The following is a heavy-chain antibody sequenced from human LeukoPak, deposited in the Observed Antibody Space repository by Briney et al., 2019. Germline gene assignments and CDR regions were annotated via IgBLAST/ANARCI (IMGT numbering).Heavy chain of an antibody. Sequence: KPGGSLRLSCEASGFTFNTYSMNWARQAPGKGLEWVSSISSSSSYIYYADSVKGRFTISRDNAKNSLYLQMNSLRAEDTAVYYCARDFVVVPAAMFDYWGQGTLVTVSS. V-gene: IGHV3-21*01. J-gene: IGHJ4*02. CDR1: GFTFNTYS. CDR3: ARDFVVVPAAMFDY. D-gene: IGHD2-2*01. CDR2: ISSSSSYI.